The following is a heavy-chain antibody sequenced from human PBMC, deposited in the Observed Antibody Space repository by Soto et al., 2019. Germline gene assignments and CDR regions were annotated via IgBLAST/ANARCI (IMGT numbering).Heavy chain of an antibody. V-gene: IGHV3-15*07. D-gene: IGHD5-18*01. CDR2: IKSKTDGGTA. CDR1: GFTFNNAW. CDR3: TRYSYGASEY. J-gene: IGHJ4*02. Sequence: GGSLRVSCAASGFTFNNAWMNWVRQATGKGLEWVGLIKSKTDGGTADYAAPVKGRFTISRDDSKNTLYLQMNSLKTEDTAVYYCTRYSYGASEYWGQGTLVTVSS.